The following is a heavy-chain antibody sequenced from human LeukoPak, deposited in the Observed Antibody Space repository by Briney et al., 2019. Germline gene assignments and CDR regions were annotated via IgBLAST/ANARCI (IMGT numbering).Heavy chain of an antibody. V-gene: IGHV4-4*07. J-gene: IGHJ4*02. CDR3: VRGIVGATGPDF. CDR2: ILSTGTT. Sequence: SETLSPTCSVSGGFISNYKWSWIRQPAGKGLEWIGRILSTGTTRYNPSLESRVSMSVDTSKNQFSLRLSFVTAADTAIYYCVRGIVGATGPDFWGQGIQVTVSA. D-gene: IGHD1-26*01. CDR1: GGFISNYK.